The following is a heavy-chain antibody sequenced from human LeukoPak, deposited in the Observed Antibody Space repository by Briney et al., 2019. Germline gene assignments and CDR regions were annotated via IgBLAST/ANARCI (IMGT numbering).Heavy chain of an antibody. V-gene: IGHV3-21*01. D-gene: IGHD3-9*01. Sequence: GGSLRLSCAASGFTFSSYSMNWVRQAPGKGLEWVSSISSSSYIYYADSVKGRFTISRDNAKNSLYLQMNSLRAEDTAVYYCARDEDYDILTGYYIPRHFDYWGQGTLVTVSS. CDR2: ISSSSYI. CDR1: GFTFSSYS. J-gene: IGHJ4*02. CDR3: ARDEDYDILTGYYIPRHFDY.